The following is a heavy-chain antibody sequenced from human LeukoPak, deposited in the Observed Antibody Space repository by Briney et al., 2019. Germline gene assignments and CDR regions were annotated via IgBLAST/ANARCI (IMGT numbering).Heavy chain of an antibody. Sequence: SETLSLTCTVSGGSISSSSYYWGWIRQPPGKGLEWIGSIYYSGSTYYNPSLKSRVTISVDTSKNQFSLKLSSVTAADTAVYYCARQYSSSWYWFDPWGQGTLVTVSS. CDR3: ARQYSSSWYWFDP. V-gene: IGHV4-39*07. D-gene: IGHD6-13*01. CDR2: IYYSGST. CDR1: GGSISSSSYY. J-gene: IGHJ5*02.